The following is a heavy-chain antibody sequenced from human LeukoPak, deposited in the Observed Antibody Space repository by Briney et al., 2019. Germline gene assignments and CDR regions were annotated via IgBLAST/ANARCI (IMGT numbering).Heavy chain of an antibody. CDR2: ISYDGSNK. CDR3: AKGYDSSGYYSVY. J-gene: IGHJ4*02. D-gene: IGHD3-22*01. CDR1: GFTFSSYG. Sequence: PGRSLRLSCAASGFTFSSYGMHWVRQAPGKGLEWVAVISYDGSNKYYADSVKGRFTISRDNSKNTLYPQMNSLRAGDTAVYYCAKGYDSSGYYSVYWGQGTLVTVSS. V-gene: IGHV3-30*18.